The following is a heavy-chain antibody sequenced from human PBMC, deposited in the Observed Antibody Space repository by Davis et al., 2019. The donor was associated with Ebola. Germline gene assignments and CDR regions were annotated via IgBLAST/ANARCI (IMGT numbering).Heavy chain of an antibody. CDR1: GFTFSSYS. J-gene: IGHJ6*02. D-gene: IGHD3-9*01. Sequence: GESLKISCAASGFTFSSYSMNWVRQAPGKGLEWVSSISSSSSYIYYADSVKGRFTISRDNAKNSLYLQMNSLRAEDTAVYYCARPIWGDILTEGMDVWGQGTTVTVSS. V-gene: IGHV3-21*01. CDR2: ISSSSSYI. CDR3: ARPIWGDILTEGMDV.